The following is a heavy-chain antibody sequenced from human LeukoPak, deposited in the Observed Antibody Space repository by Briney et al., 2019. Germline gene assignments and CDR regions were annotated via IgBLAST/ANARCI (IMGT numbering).Heavy chain of an antibody. Sequence: SVKVSCKASGGTFSSYAISWVRQAPGQGLEWMGRIIPIFGIANYAQKFQGRVTITADKSTSTAYMELSSLRSEDTAVYYCARAGYCSGGSCYPSDAFDIWGQGTMVTVSS. D-gene: IGHD2-15*01. J-gene: IGHJ3*02. CDR3: ARAGYCSGGSCYPSDAFDI. CDR1: GGTFSSYA. V-gene: IGHV1-69*04. CDR2: IIPIFGIA.